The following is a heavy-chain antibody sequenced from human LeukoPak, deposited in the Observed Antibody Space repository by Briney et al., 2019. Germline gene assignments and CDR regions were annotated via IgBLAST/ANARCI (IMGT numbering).Heavy chain of an antibody. J-gene: IGHJ4*02. CDR2: IYYSGST. D-gene: IGHD6-19*01. V-gene: IGHV4-39*07. CDR1: GGSISSSSYY. CDR3: ASSNQEWLVPLDY. Sequence: PSETLSLTCTVSGGSISSSSYYWGWIRQPPGEGLEWIGSIYYSGSTNYNPSLKSRVTISVDTSKNQFSLKLSSVTAADTAVYYCASSNQEWLVPLDYWGQGTLVTVSS.